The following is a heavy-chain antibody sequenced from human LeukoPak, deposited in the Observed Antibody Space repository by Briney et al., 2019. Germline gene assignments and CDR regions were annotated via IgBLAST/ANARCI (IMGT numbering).Heavy chain of an antibody. J-gene: IGHJ6*03. V-gene: IGHV4-39*07. Sequence: VSGGSISSXXXXXGWIRQPPGXXXXGXGSIYYSGSTYYNPSLKSRVTISVDTSKNQFSLKLSSVTAADTAVYYCACPSGYSSSWYDYYYMDVWGKGTTVTVSS. CDR2: IYYSGST. D-gene: IGHD6-13*01. CDR3: ACPSGYSSSWYDYYYMDV. CDR1: GGSISSXXXX.